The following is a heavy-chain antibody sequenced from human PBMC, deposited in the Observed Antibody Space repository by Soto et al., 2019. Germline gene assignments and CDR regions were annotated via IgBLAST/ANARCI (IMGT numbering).Heavy chain of an antibody. J-gene: IGHJ4*02. CDR2: ITSDTKTI. CDR3: ARSVEGHFDY. Sequence: EVQLVESGGDLVQRGGSLRLSCIASGFTFNIYSMNWVRQAPGKGLEWFSYITSDTKTIKYADSVKGRFTISRDNAKKSVYLQMNSLRDEDTAVYYCARSVEGHFDYWGQGTVVTVSS. CDR1: GFTFNIYS. D-gene: IGHD6-19*01. V-gene: IGHV3-48*02.